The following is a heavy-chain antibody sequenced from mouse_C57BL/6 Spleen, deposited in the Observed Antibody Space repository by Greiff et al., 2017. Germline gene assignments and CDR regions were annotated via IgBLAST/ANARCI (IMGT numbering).Heavy chain of an antibody. J-gene: IGHJ2*01. D-gene: IGHD2-1*01. Sequence: EVQVVESGGGLVQPGGSMKLSCAASGFTFSDAWMDWVRQSPEKGLEWVAEIRNKANNHATYYAESVKGRFTISRDDSKSSVYLQMNSLRAEDTGIYYCTRPADYGNYFDYWGQGTTLTVSS. CDR3: TRPADYGNYFDY. V-gene: IGHV6-6*01. CDR1: GFTFSDAW. CDR2: IRNKANNHAT.